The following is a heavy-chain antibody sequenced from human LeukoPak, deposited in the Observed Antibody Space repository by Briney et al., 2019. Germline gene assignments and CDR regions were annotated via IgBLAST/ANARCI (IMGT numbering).Heavy chain of an antibody. CDR1: GFLFSHYT. Sequence: HPGGSLRLSCAVSGFLFSHYTMTWVRQGPGKGLEWVSSINGSGDATLYADSVMGRFTISRDNAKNTVSLQMNNLRAEDTAVYYCAKSDCGSDGCKLLNYWGQGTLVTVSS. D-gene: IGHD3-10*01. V-gene: IGHV3-23*01. CDR3: AKSDCGSDGCKLLNY. J-gene: IGHJ4*02. CDR2: INGSGDAT.